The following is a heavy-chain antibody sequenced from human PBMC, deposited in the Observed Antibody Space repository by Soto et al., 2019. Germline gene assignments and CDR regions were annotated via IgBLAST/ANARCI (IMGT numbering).Heavy chain of an antibody. J-gene: IGHJ5*02. CDR1: GFTFSVSG. V-gene: IGHV3-73*01. CDR3: TKHELSGTNWYHCCDT. CDR2: IRSKSNNYAT. Sequence: GGSLRLSCAASGFTFSVSGVHWVRQASGKGLEWVGRIRSKSNNYATVYAPSVQGRFTISRDDSNNTAFLQLNSLKPEDTAVYYCTKHELSGTNWYHCCDTWGQGTLVTVS. D-gene: IGHD6-13*01.